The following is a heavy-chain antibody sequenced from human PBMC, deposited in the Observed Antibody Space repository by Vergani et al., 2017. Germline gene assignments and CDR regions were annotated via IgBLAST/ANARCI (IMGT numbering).Heavy chain of an antibody. D-gene: IGHD5-24*01. CDR1: GYSFTTYY. Sequence: QVQLVQSGAEVKEPGASVKISCKASGYSFTTYYMHWVRQAPGQGLEWMGWINPNSGGTNYAQKFQGRVTMTRDTYISTAYMERSRLRSDDTAVYYCARDLHDGYRGYWGQGTLVTVSS. CDR3: ARDLHDGYRGY. J-gene: IGHJ4*02. CDR2: INPNSGGT. V-gene: IGHV1-2*02.